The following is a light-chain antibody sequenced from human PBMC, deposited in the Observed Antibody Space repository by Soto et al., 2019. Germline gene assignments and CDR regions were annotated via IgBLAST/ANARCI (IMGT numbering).Light chain of an antibody. CDR1: RNDVGNYNL. Sequence: QSALAQPASVSGSPGQSITVSCTGSRNDVGNYNLVSWYQQSPGKAPKLLIYEDSKRPSGVSNRFSGSKSGDTASLTISGLQTEEEADYYCCSYTGATTAYVFGTGTKVNV. J-gene: IGLJ1*01. CDR3: CSYTGATTAYV. CDR2: EDS. V-gene: IGLV2-23*01.